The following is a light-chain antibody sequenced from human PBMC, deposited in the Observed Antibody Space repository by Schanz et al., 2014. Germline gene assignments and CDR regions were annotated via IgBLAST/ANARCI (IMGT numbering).Light chain of an antibody. CDR1: SSDVGSYKL. V-gene: IGLV2-14*02. CDR2: EGS. Sequence: QSALTQPASVSGSPGQSITISCTGTSSDVGSYKLVSWYQQHPGKAPKLMIYEGSKRPSGVPDRFSGSKSGNTASLTISGLQAEDEADYYCSSYAGSFTWVFGGRTKLTVL. CDR3: SSYAGSFTWV. J-gene: IGLJ3*02.